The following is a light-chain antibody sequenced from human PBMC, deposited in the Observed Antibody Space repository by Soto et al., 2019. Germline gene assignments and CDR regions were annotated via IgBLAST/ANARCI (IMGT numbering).Light chain of an antibody. J-gene: IGLJ2*01. CDR2: DVS. CDR3: SSYTSSRTVL. V-gene: IGLV2-14*03. Sequence: QSALTQPASVSGSPGQSITISCTGTSSDVGGYAHVSWYQQHPGKAPKLMIYDVSHRPSGVSNRFSGSKSGNTASLTISGLQAEDEADYFCSSYTSSRTVLFGGGTKPTVL. CDR1: SSDVGGYAH.